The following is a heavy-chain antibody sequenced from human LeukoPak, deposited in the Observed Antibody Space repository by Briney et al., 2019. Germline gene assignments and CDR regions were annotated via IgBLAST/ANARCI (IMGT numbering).Heavy chain of an antibody. CDR2: IIPIFGIA. Sequence: SVKVSCKASGGTFSSYAISWVRQAPGQGLEWMGRIIPIFGIANYAQKFQGGVTITADKSTSTAYMELSSLRSEDTAVYYCARDRRYYDSSGYRYYFDYWGQGTLVTVSS. J-gene: IGHJ4*02. D-gene: IGHD3-22*01. CDR3: ARDRRYYDSSGYRYYFDY. V-gene: IGHV1-69*04. CDR1: GGTFSSYA.